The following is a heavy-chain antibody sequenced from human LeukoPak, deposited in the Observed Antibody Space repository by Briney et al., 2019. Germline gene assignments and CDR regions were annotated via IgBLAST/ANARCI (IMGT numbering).Heavy chain of an antibody. CDR2: IIPIFGTA. V-gene: IGHV1-69*01. CDR1: GGTFSSYA. D-gene: IGHD1-26*01. CDR3: ARDRSGSYEHFDY. Sequence: VKVSCKASGGTFSSYAISWVRQAPGQGLEWMGGIIPIFGTANHAQKFQGRVTITADESTSTAYMELSSLRSEDMAVYYCARDRSGSYEHFDYWGQGTLVTVSS. J-gene: IGHJ4*02.